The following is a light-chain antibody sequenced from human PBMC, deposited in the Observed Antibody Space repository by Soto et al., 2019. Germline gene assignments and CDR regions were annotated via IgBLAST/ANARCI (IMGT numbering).Light chain of an antibody. V-gene: IGKV1-39*01. CDR1: QIIRNF. CDR2: AAS. J-gene: IGKJ1*01. CDR3: QQSYSTPT. Sequence: DIQMTQSPSSLSARVGDRVSITCRASQIIRNFLNWYQQKPGKAPKVLIYAASSLQSGVPSRFSGSGSGTDFTLTISSLKPEDSATYYRQQSYSTPTFGQGTKVDIK.